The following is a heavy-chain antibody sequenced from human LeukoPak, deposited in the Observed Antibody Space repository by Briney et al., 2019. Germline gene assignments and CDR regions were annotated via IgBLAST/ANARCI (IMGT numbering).Heavy chain of an antibody. D-gene: IGHD1-26*01. J-gene: IGHJ4*02. CDR1: GGSFSGYY. CDR2: INHSGST. V-gene: IGHV4-34*01. CDR3: ARGRSGSYWRLDY. Sequence: SETLSLTCAVYGGSFSGYYWSLIRQPPGKGLEWIGEINHSGSTNYNPSLKSRVTISVGTSKNQFSLKLSSVTAADTAVYYCARGRSGSYWRLDYWGQGTLVTVSS.